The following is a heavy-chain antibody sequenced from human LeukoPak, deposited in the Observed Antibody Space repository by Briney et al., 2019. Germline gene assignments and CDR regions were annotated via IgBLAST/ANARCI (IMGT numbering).Heavy chain of an antibody. CDR1: GGSIRGYY. J-gene: IGHJ6*03. CDR2: IYSSGST. V-gene: IGHV4-59*01. CDR3: ARVFDSGSQAYFYYMDV. Sequence: SETLPLTCNVSGGSIRGYYWSWMRQPPGKGLEWIGYIYSSGSTNYNPSLKSRVTMSVDTSKNQFSLKVSSVTAADTAVYYCARVFDSGSQAYFYYMDVWGKGTTVTISS. D-gene: IGHD3-10*01.